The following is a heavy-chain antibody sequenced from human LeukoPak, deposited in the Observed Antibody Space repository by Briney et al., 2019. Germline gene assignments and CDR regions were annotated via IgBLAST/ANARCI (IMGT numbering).Heavy chain of an antibody. D-gene: IGHD3-10*01. CDR1: GGTFNSFG. CDR3: ARGLHFTMVRGGTTNYYYGMDV. V-gene: IGHV1-69*04. J-gene: IGHJ6*02. Sequence: SVKVSCKASGGTFNSFGINWVRQAPGQGLEWLGRIIPMVGITNYAQKFRGRVTIIADNSTRTAYMELSSLTSEDTAVYYCARGLHFTMVRGGTTNYYYGMDVWGQGTSVTVSS. CDR2: IIPMVGIT.